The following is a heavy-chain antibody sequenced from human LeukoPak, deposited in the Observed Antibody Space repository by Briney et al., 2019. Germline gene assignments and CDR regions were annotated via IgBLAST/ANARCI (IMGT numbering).Heavy chain of an antibody. D-gene: IGHD5-24*01. V-gene: IGHV4-39*07. J-gene: IGHJ4*02. CDR3: AGEMATITNELKYY. CDR2: IYYSGST. CDR1: GGSISSSSYY. Sequence: PSETLSLTCTVSGGSISSSSYYWGWIRQPPGKGLEWIGSIYYSGSTYYNPSLKSRVTISVDTSKNQFSLRLSSVTAADTAVYYCAGEMATITNELKYYWGQGTLVTVSS.